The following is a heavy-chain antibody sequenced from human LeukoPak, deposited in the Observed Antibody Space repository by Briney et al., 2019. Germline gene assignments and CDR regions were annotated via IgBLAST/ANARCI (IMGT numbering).Heavy chain of an antibody. J-gene: IGHJ4*02. Sequence: GGSLRLSCAAPGFTFSSYAMSWVRQAPGKGLEWVSAISGSGGSTYYADSVKGRFTISRDNSKNTLYLQMNSLRAEDTAVYYCARLISSGWPYFDYWGQGTLVTVSS. D-gene: IGHD6-19*01. CDR2: ISGSGGST. CDR3: ARLISSGWPYFDY. V-gene: IGHV3-23*01. CDR1: GFTFSSYA.